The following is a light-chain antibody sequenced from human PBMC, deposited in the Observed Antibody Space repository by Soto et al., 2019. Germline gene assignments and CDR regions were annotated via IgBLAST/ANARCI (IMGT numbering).Light chain of an antibody. J-gene: IGLJ3*02. V-gene: IGLV1-47*01. CDR1: SSNIGSNF. CDR3: AAWDDSLSGWV. CDR2: RNN. Sequence: QSVLTQPPSASGTPGQRVTISCSGSSSNIGSNFVYWYQQFPGTAPKLLIYRNNQRPSGVPDRFSDSKSGTSASLAISGLPSEDEADYYCAAWDDSLSGWVFGGGTKVTVL.